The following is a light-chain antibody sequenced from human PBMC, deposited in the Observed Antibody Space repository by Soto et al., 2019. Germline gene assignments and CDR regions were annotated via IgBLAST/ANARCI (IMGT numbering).Light chain of an antibody. V-gene: IGKV3-20*01. CDR1: QSVSRNY. Sequence: EIVLTQSPGILSLSPGERATLSCRASQSVSRNYLAWYQQKPGQAPRLLIYGASSRATCIPDRFSGSGSGTDFTLTISRLEPEDFAVYYCQQYGSSPPYTFGQGTKLDIK. CDR2: GAS. J-gene: IGKJ2*01. CDR3: QQYGSSPPYT.